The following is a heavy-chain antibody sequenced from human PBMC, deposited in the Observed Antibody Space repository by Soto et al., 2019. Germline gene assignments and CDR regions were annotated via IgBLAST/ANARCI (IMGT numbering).Heavy chain of an antibody. D-gene: IGHD3-10*01. Sequence: EVQLVESGGGLVQPGGSLRLSCAASGFTFSSYAMHWVRQAPGKGLEYFSAISTNGGSTYYANSVKGRFTISRDNSKNTLYLQMGSLRVEDMAVYYCARAGFWYGSGIYRYGIDVWGQGATVTVSS. CDR2: ISTNGGST. CDR1: GFTFSSYA. V-gene: IGHV3-64*01. J-gene: IGHJ6*02. CDR3: ARAGFWYGSGIYRYGIDV.